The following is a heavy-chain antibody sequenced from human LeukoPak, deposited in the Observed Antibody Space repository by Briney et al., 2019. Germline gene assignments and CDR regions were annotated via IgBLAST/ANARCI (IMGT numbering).Heavy chain of an antibody. V-gene: IGHV1-46*01. CDR1: GYTFTDYY. Sequence: GASVKVSCKASGYTFTDYYIHWVRQAPGQGLEWMGIINPGGRTTTYAQKLQDRVIMTRDASTDTVYMELSSLTSEDTAVYYCARRTRQWLVLDSWGQGTLVTVSS. D-gene: IGHD6-19*01. CDR2: INPGGRTT. J-gene: IGHJ5*01. CDR3: ARRTRQWLVLDS.